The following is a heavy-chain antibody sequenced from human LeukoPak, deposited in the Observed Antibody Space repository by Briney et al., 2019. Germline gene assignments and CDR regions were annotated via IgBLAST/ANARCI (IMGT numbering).Heavy chain of an antibody. CDR3: ANTYGSGSYIDY. CDR1: GFAFNNYA. V-gene: IGHV3-23*01. D-gene: IGHD3-10*01. CDR2: ISDDT. Sequence: GGSLRLSCAASGFAFNNYALNWVRQAPGKGLEWVSAISDDTYYADSVKGRFTISRDNSKNTLYLQMNSLRAEDTAVYYCANTYGSGSYIDYWGQGTLVTVSS. J-gene: IGHJ4*02.